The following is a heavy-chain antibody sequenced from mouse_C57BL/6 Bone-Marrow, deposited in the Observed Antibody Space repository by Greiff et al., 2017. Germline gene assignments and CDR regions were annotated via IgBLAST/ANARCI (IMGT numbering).Heavy chain of an antibody. CDR3: ARSLLVAY. V-gene: IGHV1-64*01. CDR2: IHPNSGST. Sequence: QVQLQQPGAELVKPGASVTLSCKASGYTFTSYWMHWVRQRPGQGLEWIGMIHPNSGSTNYNEKFKSKATLTVDKSSVTAYMQLISLTSEDSAVYYCARSLLVAYWGQGTLVTVSA. CDR1: GYTFTSYW. D-gene: IGHD2-10*01. J-gene: IGHJ3*01.